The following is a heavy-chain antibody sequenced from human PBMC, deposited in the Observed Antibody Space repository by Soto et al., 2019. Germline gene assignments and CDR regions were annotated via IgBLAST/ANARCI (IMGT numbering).Heavy chain of an antibody. J-gene: IGHJ6*02. V-gene: IGHV1-18*04. CDR2: ISAYNGNT. D-gene: IGHD4-4*01. CDR1: GYTFTSYG. Sequence: ASVKVSCKASGYTFTSYGISWVRQAPGQGLEWMGWISAYNGNTNYAQKLQGRVTMTTDTSTSTAYMELRSLRSDDKAVYYCARDPVTTVYYYGMDVWGQGTTVTVSS. CDR3: ARDPVTTVYYYGMDV.